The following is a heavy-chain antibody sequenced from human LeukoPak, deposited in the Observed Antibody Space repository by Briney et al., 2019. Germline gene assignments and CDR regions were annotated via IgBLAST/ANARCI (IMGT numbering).Heavy chain of an antibody. D-gene: IGHD2/OR15-2a*01. Sequence: SGTLSLTCAVSGGSISSNNLWSWVRQPPGKGLEWIGEIYHIGNTNYNPSLKSRVTISVDKSNNQFSLKLNSVTAADTAVYYCASHGAFYLAYWGQGTLVTVSS. CDR3: ASHGAFYLAY. CDR1: GGSISSNNL. V-gene: IGHV4-4*02. J-gene: IGHJ4*02. CDR2: IYHIGNT.